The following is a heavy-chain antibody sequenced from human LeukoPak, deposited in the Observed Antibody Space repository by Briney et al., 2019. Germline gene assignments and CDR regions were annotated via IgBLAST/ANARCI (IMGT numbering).Heavy chain of an antibody. D-gene: IGHD5-12*01. CDR1: GFILSNCA. V-gene: IGHV3-23*01. CDR2: IDTKGTRT. CDR3: VKEVVATIPPL. J-gene: IGHJ4*02. Sequence: PGGSLRLSCAASGFILSNCAMTWVRQAPGKGLEWVSGIDTKGTRTYYADSVKGRFTISRDNSKNTLFLQMNSLRAEDTAVYYCVKEVVATIPPLWGQGTLVTVSS.